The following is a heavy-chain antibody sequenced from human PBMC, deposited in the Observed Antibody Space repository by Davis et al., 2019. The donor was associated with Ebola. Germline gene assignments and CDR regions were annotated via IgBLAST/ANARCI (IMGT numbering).Heavy chain of an antibody. CDR1: GFTFSSYA. CDR2: ISGSGGST. CDR3: AKDGLFIDSSWFFGY. D-gene: IGHD6-13*01. V-gene: IGHV3-23*01. J-gene: IGHJ4*02. Sequence: GGSLRLSCAAPGFTFSSYAMSWVRQAPGKGLEWVSAISGSGGSTYYADSVKGRFTISRDNSKNTLYLQMNSLRAEDTAVYYCAKDGLFIDSSWFFGYWGQGTLVTVSS.